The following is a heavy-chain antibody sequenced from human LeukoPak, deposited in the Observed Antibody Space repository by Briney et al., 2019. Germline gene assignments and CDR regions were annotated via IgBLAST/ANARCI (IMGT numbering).Heavy chain of an antibody. CDR1: GGTFSSYA. CDR2: IIPIFGTA. Sequence: SVKVSFKASGGTFSSYAISWVRQAPGQGLEWMGGIIPIFGTANYAQKFQGRVTITADESTSTAYMELSSLRSEDTAVYYCARDNLYGDEGDYWGQGTLVTVSS. D-gene: IGHD4-17*01. V-gene: IGHV1-69*13. CDR3: ARDNLYGDEGDY. J-gene: IGHJ4*02.